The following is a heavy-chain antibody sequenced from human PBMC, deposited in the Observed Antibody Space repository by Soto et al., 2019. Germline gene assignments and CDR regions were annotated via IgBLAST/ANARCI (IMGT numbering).Heavy chain of an antibody. D-gene: IGHD2-15*01. J-gene: IGHJ1*01. Sequence: EVQLLESGGGLVQPGGSLRLSCAASGFTFSSYAMSWVRQAPGKGLEWVSAISGSGGSTYYADSVKGRFTISRDNSKNPLYLQRSSLRAADTAVYYCGWGAATAPGGKIQHWGQGTLVTGSS. CDR3: GWGAATAPGGKIQH. CDR1: GFTFSSYA. V-gene: IGHV3-23*01. CDR2: ISGSGGST.